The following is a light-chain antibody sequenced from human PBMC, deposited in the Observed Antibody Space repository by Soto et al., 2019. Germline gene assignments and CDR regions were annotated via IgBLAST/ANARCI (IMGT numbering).Light chain of an antibody. CDR2: DVS. V-gene: IGLV2-14*01. CDR3: SSYTSSSTIEPYV. CDR1: SSDVGGYNY. Sequence: QSVLTQPASVSGSPGQSITISCTGTSSDVGGYNYVSWYQQHPGKAPKLMIYDVSNRPSGVSNRFSGSKSGNTASLTISGLQAEDEADYYCSSYTSSSTIEPYVFGTGTKVTVL. J-gene: IGLJ1*01.